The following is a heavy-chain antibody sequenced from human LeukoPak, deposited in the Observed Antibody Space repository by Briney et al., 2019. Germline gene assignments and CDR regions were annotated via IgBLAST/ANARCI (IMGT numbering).Heavy chain of an antibody. Sequence: PSETLALTCAVYGGSFSGYYWSWIRQPPGKGLEWIGEINHSGSTNYNPSLKSRVTISVDTSKNQFSLKLSSVTAADTAVYYCARGPDIVVEYYFDYWGQGTLVTVSS. CDR3: ARGPDIVVEYYFDY. V-gene: IGHV4-34*01. J-gene: IGHJ4*02. CDR2: INHSGST. CDR1: GGSFSGYY. D-gene: IGHD2-15*01.